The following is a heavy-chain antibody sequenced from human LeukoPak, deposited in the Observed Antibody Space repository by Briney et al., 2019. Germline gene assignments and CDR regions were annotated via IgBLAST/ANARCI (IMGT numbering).Heavy chain of an antibody. Sequence: GGSLRLSCAASGFTFSSFDMHWVRQAPGKGLEWVAFIRYDGSNKYYADSVKGRFTISRDNSKNTLYLQMNSLRAEDTAVYYCARDGLTYYYDSSRITNDAFDIWGQGTMVTVSS. J-gene: IGHJ3*02. CDR1: GFTFSSFD. CDR3: ARDGLTYYYDSSRITNDAFDI. V-gene: IGHV3-30*02. D-gene: IGHD3-22*01. CDR2: IRYDGSNK.